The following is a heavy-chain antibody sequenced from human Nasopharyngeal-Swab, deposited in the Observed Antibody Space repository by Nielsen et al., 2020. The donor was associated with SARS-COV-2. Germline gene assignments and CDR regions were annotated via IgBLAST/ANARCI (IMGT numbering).Heavy chain of an antibody. CDR3: ARGVRGSGTYWGMDI. CDR2: ISSDGSA. D-gene: IGHD3-10*01. J-gene: IGHJ6*02. Sequence: GESLKISCAASGFTFDNYEMNWVRQAPGKGLEWVSFISSDGSASYADSVQGRFTISRQNSRNTLYLQMNSLRAEDTAVYYCARGVRGSGTYWGMDIWGQGTTVTVSS. V-gene: IGHV3-53*01. CDR1: GFTFDNYE.